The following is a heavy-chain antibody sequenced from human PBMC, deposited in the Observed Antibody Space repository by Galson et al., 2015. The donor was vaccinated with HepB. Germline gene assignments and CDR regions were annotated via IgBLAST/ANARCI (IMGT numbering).Heavy chain of an antibody. J-gene: IGHJ4*02. CDR3: AREPTYYYDSSGYAGGWVDY. D-gene: IGHD3-22*01. V-gene: IGHV3-21*01. Sequence: SLRLSCAASGFTFSSYSMNRVRQAPGKGLEWVSSISSSSSYIYYADSVKGRFTISRDNAKNSLYLQMNSLRAEDTAVYYCAREPTYYYDSSGYAGGWVDYWGQGTLVTVSS. CDR1: GFTFSSYS. CDR2: ISSSSSYI.